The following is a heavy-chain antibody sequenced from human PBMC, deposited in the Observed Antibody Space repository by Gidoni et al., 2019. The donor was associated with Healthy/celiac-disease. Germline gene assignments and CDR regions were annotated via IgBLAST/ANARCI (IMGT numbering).Heavy chain of an antibody. CDR3: AKADSGSYYPWGMDV. CDR2: ISGSGGST. Sequence: EVQLLESGGGLVQPGGSLRLSCAASGFTFSSYAMSWVRQAPGQGLEWVSAISGSGGSTYYAESVKGRFTISRDNSKNTLYLQMNSLRAEDTAVYYCAKADSGSYYPWGMDVWGQGTTVTVSS. CDR1: GFTFSSYA. V-gene: IGHV3-23*01. D-gene: IGHD1-26*01. J-gene: IGHJ6*02.